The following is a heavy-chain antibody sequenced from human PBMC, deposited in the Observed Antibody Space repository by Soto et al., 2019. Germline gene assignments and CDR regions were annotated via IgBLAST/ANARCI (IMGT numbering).Heavy chain of an antibody. Sequence: GGSLRLSCAAPGFTFSSYWMHWVRQAPGKGRGWVAVINNDGSNKYYADSVKGRFTISRDNAKNTLYLQMNSLRAEDTAVYYCAKDADFWSGGIYYYYGMAVWGQGTTVTVSS. V-gene: IGHV3-74*01. CDR1: GFTFSSYW. D-gene: IGHD3-3*01. J-gene: IGHJ6*02. CDR2: INNDGSNK. CDR3: AKDADFWSGGIYYYYGMAV.